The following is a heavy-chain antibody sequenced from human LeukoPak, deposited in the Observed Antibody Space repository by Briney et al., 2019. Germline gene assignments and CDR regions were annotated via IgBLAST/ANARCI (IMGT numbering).Heavy chain of an antibody. CDR2: ISGSGGST. V-gene: IGHV3-23*01. CDR3: TTRLRNHFDY. D-gene: IGHD5-12*01. J-gene: IGHJ4*02. Sequence: GGSLRLSCAASGFTFSSYAMSWVRQAPGKGLEWVSAISGSGGSTYYADSAKGRFTISRDNSKNTLYLQMNSLRAEDTAVYYCTTRLRNHFDYWGQGTQVTVSS. CDR1: GFTFSSYA.